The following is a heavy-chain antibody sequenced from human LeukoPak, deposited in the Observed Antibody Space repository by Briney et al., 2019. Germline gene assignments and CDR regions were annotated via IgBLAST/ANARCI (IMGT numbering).Heavy chain of an antibody. V-gene: IGHV3-23*01. CDR3: TKDSQLWDSSGSDAFDI. D-gene: IGHD3-22*01. CDR2: IIGSGGST. Sequence: PGGSLRLSCAASGFTFSSYAMSWVRQAPGKGLEWVSAIIGSGGSTYYADSVKGRFTISRDNSKNKLYLQMNSLRAEDTAVYYCTKDSQLWDSSGSDAFDIWGQGTMVTVSS. J-gene: IGHJ3*02. CDR1: GFTFSSYA.